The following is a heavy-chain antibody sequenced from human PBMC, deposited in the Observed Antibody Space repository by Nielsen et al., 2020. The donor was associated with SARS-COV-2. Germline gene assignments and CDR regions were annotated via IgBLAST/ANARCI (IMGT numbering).Heavy chain of an antibody. V-gene: IGHV3-66*01. J-gene: IGHJ4*02. CDR2: IHRGGST. D-gene: IGHD3-10*01. CDR1: GFIVSNNY. Sequence: GGSLRLSCAASGFIVSNNYMSWVRQAPGKGLEWVSVIHRGGSTNYADSVRGRFTISRDNAKRSLYLQMNSLRAEDTAVYYCARDPYGSGDHWGQGTLVTVSS. CDR3: ARDPYGSGDH.